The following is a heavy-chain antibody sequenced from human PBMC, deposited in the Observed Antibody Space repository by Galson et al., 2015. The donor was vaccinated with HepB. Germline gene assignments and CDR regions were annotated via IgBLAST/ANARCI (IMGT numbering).Heavy chain of an antibody. J-gene: IGHJ3*01. D-gene: IGHD2-21*01. Sequence: KGLEWIAYISDSGSTYSNPSLKSRVAMSVDTSKNQFSLKLTSVSAADTAVYYCAREVIAAAATDAFDLWGQGTLVTVSS. CDR3: AREVIAAAATDAFDL. CDR2: ISDSGST. V-gene: IGHV4-31*02.